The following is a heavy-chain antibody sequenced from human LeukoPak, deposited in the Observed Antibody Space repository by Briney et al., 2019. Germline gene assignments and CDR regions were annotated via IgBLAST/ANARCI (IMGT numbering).Heavy chain of an antibody. J-gene: IGHJ4*02. D-gene: IGHD1-26*01. CDR1: GGSFSRSY. CDR3: AKVAGASEKYFDY. Sequence: PSETLSLTCNVSGGSFSRSYWSWIRQPAGKGLEWIGRFYPTGVSNYHPSLRSRVTMSVDTSKNQFFLKLTSVTAADTAVHYCAKVAGASEKYFDYWGQGILVTVSS. V-gene: IGHV4-4*07. CDR2: FYPTGVS.